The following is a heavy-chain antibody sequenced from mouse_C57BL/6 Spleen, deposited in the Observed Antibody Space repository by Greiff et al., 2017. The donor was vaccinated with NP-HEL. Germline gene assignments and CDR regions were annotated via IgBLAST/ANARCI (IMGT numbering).Heavy chain of an antibody. CDR1: GYAFTNYL. V-gene: IGHV1-54*01. D-gene: IGHD1-1*01. CDR2: INPGSGGT. J-gene: IGHJ3*01. CDR3: ARDYYYGSRGFAY. Sequence: QVHVKQSGAELVRPGTSVKVSCKASGYAFTNYLIEWVKQRPGQGLEWIGVINPGSGGTNYNEKFKGKATLTADKSSSTAYMQLSSLTSEDSAVYFCARDYYYGSRGFAYWGQGTLVTVSA.